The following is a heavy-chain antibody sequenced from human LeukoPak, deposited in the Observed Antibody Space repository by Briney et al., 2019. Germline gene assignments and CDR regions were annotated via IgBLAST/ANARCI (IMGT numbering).Heavy chain of an antibody. Sequence: PGRSLRLSCAASGFTFSSYAMHWVRQAPGKGLEWVSSISSGSDHIYYADSVRGRFTISRDNAKNSLYLQMDSLRAEDTAVFFCARNDYSTSSGYDSWGQGTLVTVSS. CDR2: ISSGSDHI. CDR1: GFTFSSYA. CDR3: ARNDYSTSSGYDS. J-gene: IGHJ4*02. V-gene: IGHV3-21*01. D-gene: IGHD6-6*01.